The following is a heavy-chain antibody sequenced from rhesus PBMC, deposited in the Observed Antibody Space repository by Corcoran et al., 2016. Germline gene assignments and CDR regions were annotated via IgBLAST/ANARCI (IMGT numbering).Heavy chain of an antibody. D-gene: IGHD1-7*02. CDR3: ARRTRYNWNDGDY. CDR1: GGSISGYYL. Sequence: QVQLQESGPGVVKPSETLSLTCAVSGGSISGYYLWSWIRQPPGKGLEWIGFIYVGSGSTSYNPCLKSRVIISIDTSKNQFALKLSSVTAADTAVYYCARRTRYNWNDGDYWGQGVLVTVSS. V-gene: IGHV4-143*01. J-gene: IGHJ4*01. CDR2: IYVGSGST.